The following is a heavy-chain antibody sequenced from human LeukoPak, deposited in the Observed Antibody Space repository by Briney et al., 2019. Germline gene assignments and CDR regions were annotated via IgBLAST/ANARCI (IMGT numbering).Heavy chain of an antibody. V-gene: IGHV3-11*06. CDR3: ARNDYPDYYFDY. CDR2: ISSSSSYI. D-gene: IGHD4-11*01. Sequence: GGSLRLSCAASGFTFSDYYMSWIRQAPGKGLEWVSSISSSSSYIYYADSVKGRFTISRDNAKNSLYLQMNSLRAEDTAVYYCARNDYPDYYFDYWGQGTLVTVSS. J-gene: IGHJ4*02. CDR1: GFTFSDYY.